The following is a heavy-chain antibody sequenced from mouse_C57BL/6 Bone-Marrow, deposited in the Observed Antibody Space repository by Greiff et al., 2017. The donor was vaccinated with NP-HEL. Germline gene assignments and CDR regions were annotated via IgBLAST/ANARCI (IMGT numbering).Heavy chain of an antibody. J-gene: IGHJ4*01. V-gene: IGHV1-69*01. D-gene: IGHD3-1*01. CDR3: AGYGDAMDY. Sequence: QVQLQQPGAELVMPGASVKLSCKASGYTFTSYWMHWVKQRPGQGLEWIGEIDPSDSYTNYNQKFKGKSTLTVDKSSSTAYMQLSSLTSEDSAVYYCAGYGDAMDYWGQGTSVTVSS. CDR2: IDPSDSYT. CDR1: GYTFTSYW.